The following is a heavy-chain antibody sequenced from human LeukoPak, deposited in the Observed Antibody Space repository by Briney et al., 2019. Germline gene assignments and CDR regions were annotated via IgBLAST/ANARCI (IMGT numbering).Heavy chain of an antibody. J-gene: IGHJ4*02. CDR3: ARRWIAAAGRGGD. CDR2: FYYTGST. CDR1: GGSVSGGSYY. D-gene: IGHD6-13*01. Sequence: YPSETLSLTCTVSGGSVSGGSYYWSWIRQPPGKGLEWIGYFYYTGSTNYNPSLKSRVTISVDTSKNQFSLKLSSVTAADTAVYYCARRWIAAAGRGGDWGQGTLVTVSS. V-gene: IGHV4-61*01.